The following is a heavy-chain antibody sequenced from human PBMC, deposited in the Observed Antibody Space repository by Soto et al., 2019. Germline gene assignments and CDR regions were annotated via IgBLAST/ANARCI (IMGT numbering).Heavy chain of an antibody. CDR2: ISSSPTYT. D-gene: IGHD6-13*01. J-gene: IGHJ3*02. CDR1: GFTFSDYY. CDR3: ARRRWDAFDI. Sequence: QVQLVESGGGLVKPGGSLRLSCAASGFTFSDYYMSWIRQAPGKGLEWVSYISSSPTYTDYADSVKGRFTISRDNAKNSLYLQMNSLRAEATAVYYCARRRWDAFDIWGQGTMVTVSS. V-gene: IGHV3-11*05.